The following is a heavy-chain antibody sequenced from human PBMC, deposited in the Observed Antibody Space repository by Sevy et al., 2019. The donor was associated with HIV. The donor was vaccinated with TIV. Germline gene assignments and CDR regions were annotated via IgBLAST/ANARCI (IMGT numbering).Heavy chain of an antibody. CDR1: GGSISSYY. V-gene: IGHV4-4*07. Sequence: SETLSLTCTVSGGSISSYYWSWIRQPAGKGLEWIGRIYTSGSTNYHPSLKSRVTMSVDTSKNQLSLKLSSVTAADTAVYYCARDQGYYYDSSGYYFDYHDAFDIWGQGTMVTVSS. CDR2: IYTSGST. D-gene: IGHD3-22*01. CDR3: ARDQGYYYDSSGYYFDYHDAFDI. J-gene: IGHJ3*02.